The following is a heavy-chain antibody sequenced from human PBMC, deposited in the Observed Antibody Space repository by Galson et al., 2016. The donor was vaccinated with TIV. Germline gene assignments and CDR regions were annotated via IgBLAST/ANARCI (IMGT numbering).Heavy chain of an antibody. J-gene: IGHJ6*02. D-gene: IGHD3-10*01. CDR2: ISPNNGKT. CDR1: GYTFINYG. CDR3: ARDIMVRGVSHYYYGMDV. V-gene: IGHV1-18*04. Sequence: SVKVSCKASGYTFINYGIRWVRQAPGQGLEWMGWISPNNGKTNFAQKLQGRVSMTTDTSTSTAYMELRGLRSDDTAFYYCARDIMVRGVSHYYYGMDVWGQGTTVTVSS.